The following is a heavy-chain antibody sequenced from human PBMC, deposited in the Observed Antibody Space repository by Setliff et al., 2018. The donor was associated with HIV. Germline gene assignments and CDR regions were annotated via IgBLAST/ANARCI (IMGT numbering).Heavy chain of an antibody. D-gene: IGHD1-26*01. J-gene: IGHJ6*02. CDR3: ARESGWELPGGLDV. Sequence: SVKVSCKASGGTFSSYAISWVRQAPGQGLEWMGGIIPILGIANYAQKFQGRLNMTIDISMRTAYMELRSLTSDDTAVYYCARESGWELPGGLDVWGQGTTVTVSS. CDR1: GGTFSSYA. CDR2: IIPILGIA. V-gene: IGHV1-69*10.